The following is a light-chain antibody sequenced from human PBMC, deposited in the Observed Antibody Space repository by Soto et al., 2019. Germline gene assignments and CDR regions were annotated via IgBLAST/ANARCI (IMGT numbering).Light chain of an antibody. J-gene: IGLJ1*01. V-gene: IGLV2-14*01. Sequence: QSALTQPASVSGSPGQSITISCTGTSSDIGDYPYVSWYQQHPAKVPKLIIDEVTNRPSGVTGRFSGSKSQNSASLTISGLQADDEADYYCSSYSATNTLVFGSGTKLTVL. CDR3: SSYSATNTLV. CDR1: SSDIGDYPY. CDR2: EVT.